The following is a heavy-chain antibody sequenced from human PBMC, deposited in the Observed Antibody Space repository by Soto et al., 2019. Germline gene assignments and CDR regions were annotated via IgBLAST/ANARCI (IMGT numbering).Heavy chain of an antibody. V-gene: IGHV3-33*01. D-gene: IGHD6-6*01. Sequence: QLGGPLRLSCAASGFTFSSYGMHWVRQAPGKGLEWVAVIWYDGSNKYYADSVKGRFTISRANSKNTLYLQMNSLRAEDTAVYYCARDPEYSSRPRNWFDPWGQGTMVTVSS. J-gene: IGHJ5*02. CDR1: GFTFSSYG. CDR3: ARDPEYSSRPRNWFDP. CDR2: IWYDGSNK.